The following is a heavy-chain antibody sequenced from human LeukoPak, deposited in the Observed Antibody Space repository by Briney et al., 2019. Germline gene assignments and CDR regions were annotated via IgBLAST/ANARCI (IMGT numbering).Heavy chain of an antibody. V-gene: IGHV3-74*01. Sequence: GGSLRLSCAAASGFTFSSYWMHLVRQAPGKGLVWVSGINNDGRSTGNADPVKSRFTISRDNAKNTLYLQMNSLRAEDTAVYYCARGNHYGSDYWGQGTLVTVSS. D-gene: IGHD3-10*01. CDR3: ARGNHYGSDY. J-gene: IGHJ4*02. CDR2: INNDGRST. CDR1: GFTFSSYW.